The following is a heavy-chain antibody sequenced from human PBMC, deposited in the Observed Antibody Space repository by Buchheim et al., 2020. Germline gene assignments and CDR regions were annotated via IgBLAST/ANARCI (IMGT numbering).Heavy chain of an antibody. Sequence: EVQLVESGGGLVQPGGSLRLSCAASGFTFSSYSMNWVRQAPGKGLEWVSYISSSSSTIHYGDSVKGQFTISSHNAKNALYLRMNSLRAEDTAVYYCAAPSYEYVWGSYYHYWGQGAL. J-gene: IGHJ4*02. D-gene: IGHD3-16*01. CDR2: ISSSSSTI. CDR3: AAPSYEYVWGSYYHY. V-gene: IGHV3-48*04. CDR1: GFTFSSYS.